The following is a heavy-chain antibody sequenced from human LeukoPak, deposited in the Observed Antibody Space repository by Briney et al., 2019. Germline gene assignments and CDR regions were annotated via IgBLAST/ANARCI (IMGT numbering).Heavy chain of an antibody. J-gene: IGHJ6*02. D-gene: IGHD5-12*01. Sequence: SETLSLTCAAYGGSFSGYYWSWIRQPPGKGLKWIGEINHSGSTNYNPSLKSRVTISVDTSNNQFSLKLSSVTAADTAVYYCARDRGYSGYDGYYYYGMDVWGQGTTVTVSS. CDR3: ARDRGYSGYDGYYYYGMDV. CDR2: INHSGST. V-gene: IGHV4-34*01. CDR1: GGSFSGYY.